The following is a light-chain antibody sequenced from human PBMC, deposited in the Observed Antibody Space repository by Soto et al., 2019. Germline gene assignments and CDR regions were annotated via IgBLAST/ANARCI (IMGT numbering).Light chain of an antibody. CDR1: QSISSW. CDR3: QQYNSSQLT. CDR2: DAS. V-gene: IGKV1-5*01. J-gene: IGKJ4*01. Sequence: DIQMTQSPSTLSASVGDRVTITCRASQSISSWLAWYQQKPGKAPKLVIYDASSLESGVPSRFSGSGSGTESTLTISTLQPDHFTTYYCQQYNSSQLTSRGGTKVDIK.